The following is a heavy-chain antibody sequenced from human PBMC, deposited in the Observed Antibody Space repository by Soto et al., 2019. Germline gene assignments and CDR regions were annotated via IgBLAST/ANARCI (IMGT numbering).Heavy chain of an antibody. CDR3: ARAYGSGSYYNTNYYYYGMDV. V-gene: IGHV4-31*03. J-gene: IGHJ6*02. CDR2: IYYSGST. CDR1: GGSISSGGYY. Sequence: QVQLQESGPGLVKPSQTLSLTCTVSGGSISSGGYYWSWIRQHPGKGLEWIVYIYYSGSTYYNPSLKSRVTISVDTSKNQFSLKLSSVTAADTAVYYCARAYGSGSYYNTNYYYYGMDVWGQGTTVTVSS. D-gene: IGHD3-10*01.